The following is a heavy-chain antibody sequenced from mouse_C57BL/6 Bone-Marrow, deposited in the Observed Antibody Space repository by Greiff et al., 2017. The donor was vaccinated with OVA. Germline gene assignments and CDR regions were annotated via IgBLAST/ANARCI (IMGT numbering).Heavy chain of an antibody. CDR3: ASPIYYDDDVLFGY. V-gene: IGHV1-81*01. D-gene: IGHD2-4*01. Sequence: HVQLKQSGAELARPGASVKLSCKASGYTFTSYGISWVKQRTGQGLEWIGEIYPRSGNTYYNEKFKGKATLTADKSSSTAYMELRSLTSEDAAVYFCASPIYYDDDVLFGYWGQGTLVTVSA. J-gene: IGHJ3*02. CDR2: IYPRSGNT. CDR1: GYTFTSYG.